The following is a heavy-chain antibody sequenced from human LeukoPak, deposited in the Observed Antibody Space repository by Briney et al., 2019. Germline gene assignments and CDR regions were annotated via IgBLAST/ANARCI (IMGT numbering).Heavy chain of an antibody. J-gene: IGHJ3*02. CDR1: GFTFSNFW. D-gene: IGHD2-15*01. V-gene: IGHV3-7*01. CDR2: IKQDGSEK. Sequence: PGGSLRLSFAASGFTFSNFWMSWVRQAPGKGLEWVANIKQDGSEKYYVDSVKGRFTISRDNAKNSLYLQMNSLRAEDTAVYYCARDIILSAFDIWGRGTMVTVSS. CDR3: ARDIILSAFDI.